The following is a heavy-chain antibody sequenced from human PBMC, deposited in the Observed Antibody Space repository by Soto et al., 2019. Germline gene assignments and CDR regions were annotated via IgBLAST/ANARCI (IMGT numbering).Heavy chain of an antibody. CDR3: ARVGLLVGAWYFFDY. V-gene: IGHV1-2*02. Sequence: QVQLVQSGAEVKKPGASVKVSCKASGYTFTDYYLHWVRQAPGQGLEWMGWITPNSGGINYAQKFQGRVTMTRDTSVSTVYMHLSRLRSDDTAVYYCARVGLLVGAWYFFDYWGQGTLVNVSS. CDR2: ITPNSGGI. CDR1: GYTFTDYY. D-gene: IGHD1-26*01. J-gene: IGHJ4*02.